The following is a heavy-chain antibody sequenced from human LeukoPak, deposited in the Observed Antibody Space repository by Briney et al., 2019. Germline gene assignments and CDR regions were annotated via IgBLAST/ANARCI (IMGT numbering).Heavy chain of an antibody. CDR1: GFTFSSYG. Sequence: GGSLRLSCAASGFTFSSYGMHWVRQAPGKGLEWVAFIRYDGSNKYYADSVKGRFTISRDNSKNTLYLQMNSLRAEDTAVYYCATEYGSGSYLGVYWGQGTLVTVSS. CDR3: ATEYGSGSYLGVY. D-gene: IGHD3-10*01. J-gene: IGHJ4*02. CDR2: IRYDGSNK. V-gene: IGHV3-30*02.